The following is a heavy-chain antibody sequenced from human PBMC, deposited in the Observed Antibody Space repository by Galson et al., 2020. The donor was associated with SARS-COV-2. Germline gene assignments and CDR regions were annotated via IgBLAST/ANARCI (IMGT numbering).Heavy chain of an antibody. CDR1: GGSLNSYY. V-gene: IGHV4-4*07. Sequence: ASETLSLTCTVSGGSLNSYYWSWIRQPAGQGLEWMGRIDDSGTTNYNPSLQGRITMSVDTSKNQFSLKLSSVTAADTAVYYCARVIPSSKHSCAWSFDYWGQGILVTVSS. J-gene: IGHJ4*02. CDR2: IDDSGTT. D-gene: IGHD3-22*01. CDR3: ARVIPSSKHSCAWSFDY.